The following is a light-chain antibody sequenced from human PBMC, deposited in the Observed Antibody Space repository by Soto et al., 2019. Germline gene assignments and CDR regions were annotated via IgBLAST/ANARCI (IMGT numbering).Light chain of an antibody. CDR3: SSYTTSYFYV. CDR2: GVK. V-gene: IGLV2-14*01. CDR1: GRDIGAYDY. J-gene: IGLJ1*01. Sequence: QSALTQPASVSGSPGQSITISCTGSGRDIGAYDYVSWYQQHPGKAPKLLIYGVKNRPSGVSYRFSASKSAFTASLTISGLQAEDEANYYCSSYTTSYFYVFGTGTKVTVL.